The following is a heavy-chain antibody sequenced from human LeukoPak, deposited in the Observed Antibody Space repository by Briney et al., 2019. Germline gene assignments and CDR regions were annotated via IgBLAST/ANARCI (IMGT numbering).Heavy chain of an antibody. V-gene: IGHV1-46*01. J-gene: IGHJ3*02. D-gene: IGHD6-13*01. CDR1: GYTFTNYY. CDR2: IHPSRGTT. Sequence: ASLKVSCKASGYTFTNYYIHWVRQAPVQGLEWVGMIHPSRGTTDYAQKFQGRVTMTRDTSTSTVYMEMSSLRSEDMAVYYCARPSLAAAGRPDALYSWGQGTMVTVS. CDR3: ARPSLAAAGRPDALYS.